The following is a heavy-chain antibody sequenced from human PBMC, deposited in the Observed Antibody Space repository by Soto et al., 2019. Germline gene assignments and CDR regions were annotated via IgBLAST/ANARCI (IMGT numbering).Heavy chain of an antibody. J-gene: IGHJ4*02. CDR1: GYTFTSYG. CDR2: ISAYNGNT. V-gene: IGHV1-18*01. CDR3: ASAFNDASNQV. Sequence: ASVKVSCKASGYTFTSYGISWLRQAPGQGLEWMGWISAYNGNTNYAQKLQGRVTMTTNTSTSTAYMELRSLRSDDTAVYYCASAFNDASNQVWAQGTLVTVSS.